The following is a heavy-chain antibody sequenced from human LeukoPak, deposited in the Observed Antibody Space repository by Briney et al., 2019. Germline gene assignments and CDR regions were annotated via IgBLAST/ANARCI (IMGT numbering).Heavy chain of an antibody. CDR2: ISDIGGST. D-gene: IGHD1-1*01. J-gene: IGHJ3*02. V-gene: IGHV3-23*01. Sequence: GGSLRLSCAPSGFTFSNYAMSWVRQAARKRLEWVSDISDIGGSTNYVGSVKGRFTISRDNSKNTLYLQMNSMRVEDMALYYCARKGNGALDIWGQGTMVTVSS. CDR1: GFTFSNYA. CDR3: ARKGNGALDI.